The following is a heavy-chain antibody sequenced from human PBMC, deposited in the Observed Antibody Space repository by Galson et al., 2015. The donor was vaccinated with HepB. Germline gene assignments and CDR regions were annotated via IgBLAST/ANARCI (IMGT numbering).Heavy chain of an antibody. D-gene: IGHD3-22*01. CDR2: INSDGSST. Sequence: SLRLSCAASGFTFSSYAMHWVRQAPGKGLEWVSRINSDGSSTSYADSVKGRFTISRDNAKNTLYLQMNSLRAEDTAVYYCARVYYDSSGDYYFDYWGQGTLVTVSS. J-gene: IGHJ4*02. V-gene: IGHV3-74*01. CDR3: ARVYYDSSGDYYFDY. CDR1: GFTFSSYA.